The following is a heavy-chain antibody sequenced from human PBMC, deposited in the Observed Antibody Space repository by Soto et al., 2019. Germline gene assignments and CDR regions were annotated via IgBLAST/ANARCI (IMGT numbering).Heavy chain of an antibody. Sequence: QVQLVQSGAEVKKPGASVKVSCKASGYTFTSYGISWVRQAPGQGLEWMGWISAYNGNTNYAQKLQGRVTMTTDTSTRTADTELRSLRSDDTAVYYCARDLGAVTVTANWFDPWGQGTLVTVS. J-gene: IGHJ5*02. V-gene: IGHV1-18*01. CDR2: ISAYNGNT. CDR3: ARDLGAVTVTANWFDP. CDR1: GYTFTSYG. D-gene: IGHD4-17*01.